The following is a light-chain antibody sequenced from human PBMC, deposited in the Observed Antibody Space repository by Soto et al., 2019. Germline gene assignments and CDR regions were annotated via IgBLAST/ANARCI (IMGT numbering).Light chain of an antibody. Sequence: DIQMTQSPSTLSASVGDRVTITCRASQSISTWLAWYQQKPGKAPKLLIYKASSSESGVPSRFSGSGFGTEFTLTISNLHPEDSATYSCQQYDTYTGAFGQGTKV. CDR2: KAS. J-gene: IGKJ1*01. V-gene: IGKV1-5*03. CDR3: QQYDTYTGA. CDR1: QSISTW.